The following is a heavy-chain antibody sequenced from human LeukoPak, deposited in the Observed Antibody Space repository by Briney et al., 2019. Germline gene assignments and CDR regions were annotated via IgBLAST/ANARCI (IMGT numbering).Heavy chain of an antibody. CDR1: GYTFTTYG. D-gene: IGHD4-23*01. Sequence: ASVKVSCKASGYTFTTYGISWVRQAPGQGLEWMGRIIPILGIANYAQKFQGRVTITADKSTSTAYMELSSLRSEDTAVYYCARDTSSNYGGNSVTGAFDIWGQGTMVTVSS. J-gene: IGHJ3*02. CDR2: IIPILGIA. CDR3: ARDTSSNYGGNSVTGAFDI. V-gene: IGHV1-69*04.